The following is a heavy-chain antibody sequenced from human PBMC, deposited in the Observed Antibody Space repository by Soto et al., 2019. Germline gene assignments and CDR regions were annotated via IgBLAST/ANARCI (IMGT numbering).Heavy chain of an antibody. V-gene: IGHV4-31*03. Sequence: SETHSHTNTVSGVSISSGGYYWSWIRQHPGKGLEWIGYIYYSGSTYYNPSLKSRVTISVDTSKNQFSLKLSSVTAADTAVYYCARAYSSSNYFDYWGQGTLVTVSS. CDR2: IYYSGST. CDR1: GVSISSGGYY. D-gene: IGHD6-6*01. J-gene: IGHJ4*02. CDR3: ARAYSSSNYFDY.